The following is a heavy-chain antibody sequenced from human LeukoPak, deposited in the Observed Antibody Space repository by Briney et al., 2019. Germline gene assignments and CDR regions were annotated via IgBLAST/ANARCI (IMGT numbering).Heavy chain of an antibody. CDR1: GFTFSDYY. CDR2: ISSSSSYI. Sequence: PGGSLRLSCAASGFTFSDYYMSWIRQAPGKGLEWVSSISSSSSYIYYADSVKGRFTISRDNAKNSLYLQMNSLRAEDTAVYYCARSYYDSSGPDAFDIWGQGTMVTVSS. CDR3: ARSYYDSSGPDAFDI. J-gene: IGHJ3*02. V-gene: IGHV3-11*06. D-gene: IGHD3-22*01.